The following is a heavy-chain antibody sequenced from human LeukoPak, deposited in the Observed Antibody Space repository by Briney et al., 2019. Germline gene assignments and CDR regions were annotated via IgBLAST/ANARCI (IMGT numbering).Heavy chain of an antibody. J-gene: IGHJ6*02. CDR1: GFTFSSYE. D-gene: IGHD5-12*01. Sequence: GGSLRLSCAASGFTFSSYEMNWVRQAPGKGLEWVSYISSSGSTIYYADSVKGRFTISRDNAKNSLYLQMNSLRAEDTAVYYCAREWGDGYDSCGMDVWSQGTTVTVSS. V-gene: IGHV3-48*03. CDR3: AREWGDGYDSCGMDV. CDR2: ISSSGSTI.